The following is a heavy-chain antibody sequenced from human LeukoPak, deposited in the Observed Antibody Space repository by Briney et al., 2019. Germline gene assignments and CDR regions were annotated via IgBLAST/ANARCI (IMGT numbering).Heavy chain of an antibody. CDR2: IYYSGST. V-gene: IGHV4-30-4*07. D-gene: IGHD6-13*01. CDR3: ARGHIGSYSSSWYEY. CDR1: GGSISSGGYS. Sequence: PSETLSLTCAVSGGSISSGGYSWSWIRQPPGKGLEWIGYIYYSGSTYYNPSLKSRVTISVGTSKNQFSLKLSSVTAADTAVYYCARGHIGSYSSSWYEYWGQGTLVTVSS. J-gene: IGHJ4*02.